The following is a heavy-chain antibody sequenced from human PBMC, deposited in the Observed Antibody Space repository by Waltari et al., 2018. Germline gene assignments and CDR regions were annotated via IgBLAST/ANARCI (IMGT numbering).Heavy chain of an antibody. CDR1: GYTFTSYG. V-gene: IGHV1-18*01. J-gene: IGHJ6*02. D-gene: IGHD2-2*01. CDR3: TLVGAPCDRTSCYGYYYGMDV. CDR2: ISAYTDNP. Sequence: QIQLVQSGAEVKKPGASVKVSCKASGYTFTSYGISWVRQAPGQGLEWMGWISAYTDNPNYAQNLQGIVTMTPGTSTRTAVMELRSLRSDDTAVYYCTLVGAPCDRTSCYGYYYGMDVWGQGTTVTVSS.